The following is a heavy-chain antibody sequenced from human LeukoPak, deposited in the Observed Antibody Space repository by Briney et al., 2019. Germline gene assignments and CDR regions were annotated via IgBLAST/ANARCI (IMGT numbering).Heavy chain of an antibody. CDR1: GGSISSGDYY. D-gene: IGHD6-13*01. J-gene: IGHJ6*02. CDR2: IYTSGST. Sequence: SETLSLTCTVSGGSISSGDYYWSWIRQPPGKGLEWIGRIYTSGSTNYNPSLKSQVTMSVDTSKNQFSLKLSSVTAADTAVYYCARTPTGYSSSWYGLYYYYGMDVWGQGTTVTVSS. V-gene: IGHV4-61*02. CDR3: ARTPTGYSSSWYGLYYYYGMDV.